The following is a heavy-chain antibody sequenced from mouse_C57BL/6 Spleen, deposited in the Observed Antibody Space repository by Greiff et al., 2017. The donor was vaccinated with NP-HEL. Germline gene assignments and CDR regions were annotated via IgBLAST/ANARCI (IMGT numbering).Heavy chain of an antibody. J-gene: IGHJ3*01. CDR2: ISSGGSYT. CDR3: ARHEDSNYGAWLAY. CDR1: GFTFSSYG. D-gene: IGHD2-5*01. V-gene: IGHV5-6*01. Sequence: EVQLVESGGDLVKPGGSLKLSCAASGFTFSSYGMSWVRQTPDKRLEWVATISSGGSYTYYPDSVKGRFTISRDNAKNTLYLQMSSLKSEDTAMYYCARHEDSNYGAWLAYWGQGTRVTVSA.